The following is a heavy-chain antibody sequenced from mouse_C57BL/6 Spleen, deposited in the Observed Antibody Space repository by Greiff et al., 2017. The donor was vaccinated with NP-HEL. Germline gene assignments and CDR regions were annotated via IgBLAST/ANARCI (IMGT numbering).Heavy chain of an antibody. CDR2: IYPRSGNT. J-gene: IGHJ1*03. CDR1: GYTFTSYG. Sequence: VQLQQSGAELARPGASVKLSCKASGYTFTSYGISWVKQRTGQGLEWIGEIYPRSGNTYYNEKFKGKATLTADKSSSTAYMELRSLTSEDSAVYFCARGNYDYDGGWYFDVWGTGTTVTVSS. D-gene: IGHD2-4*01. CDR3: ARGNYDYDGGWYFDV. V-gene: IGHV1-81*01.